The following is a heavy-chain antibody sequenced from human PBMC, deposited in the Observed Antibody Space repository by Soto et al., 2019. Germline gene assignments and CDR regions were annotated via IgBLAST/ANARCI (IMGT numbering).Heavy chain of an antibody. J-gene: IGHJ6*02. CDR3: ARGVTYYYYGMDV. CDR2: INSDGSST. Sequence: EVQLVESGGGLVQPGGSLRLSCAASGFTFSSYWMHWVRQAPGTGLVWVSRINSDGSSTSYADSVKGRFTISRDNAKNTLYLQMNSLRAEDTAVYFCARGVTYYYYGMDVWCQGTTVTVSS. D-gene: IGHD5-18*01. V-gene: IGHV3-74*01. CDR1: GFTFSSYW.